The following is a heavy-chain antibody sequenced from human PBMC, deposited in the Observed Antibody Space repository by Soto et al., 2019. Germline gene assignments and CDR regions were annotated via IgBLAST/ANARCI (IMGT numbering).Heavy chain of an antibody. J-gene: IGHJ4*02. Sequence: GGSLRLSCAASGFSFDDFIMYWVRQAPGKGLEWVSLISWDGGSTYYADSVRGRFTISRDNSKDSLYLQMNSLRTEDTALYYCAKASSSGDYFDYWGQGTLVTVSS. CDR3: AKASSSGDYFDY. D-gene: IGHD6-6*01. V-gene: IGHV3-43*01. CDR1: GFSFDDFI. CDR2: ISWDGGST.